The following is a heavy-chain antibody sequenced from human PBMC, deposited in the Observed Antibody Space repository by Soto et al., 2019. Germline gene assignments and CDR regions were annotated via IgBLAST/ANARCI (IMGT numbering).Heavy chain of an antibody. CDR1: GGSISSGGYY. Sequence: SETLSLTCIVSGGSISSGGYYWSWIRQHPGKGLEWIGYIYYSGSTYYNPSLKSRVTISVDTSKNQFSLKLSSVTAADTAVYYCARAYLYYDSSGYYYADHLDYWGQGTLVTVSS. D-gene: IGHD3-22*01. J-gene: IGHJ4*02. V-gene: IGHV4-31*03. CDR3: ARAYLYYDSSGYYYADHLDY. CDR2: IYYSGST.